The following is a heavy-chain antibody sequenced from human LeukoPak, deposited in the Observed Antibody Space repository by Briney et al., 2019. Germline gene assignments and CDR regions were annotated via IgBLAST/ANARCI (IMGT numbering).Heavy chain of an antibody. CDR3: ARDGGSGWSAALDY. D-gene: IGHD6-19*01. J-gene: IGHJ4*02. CDR1: GGSISSGSYY. CDR2: IYTSGST. Sequence: PSETLSLTCTVAGGSISSGSYYWSWIRQPAGKGLEWNGRIYTSGSTNYNPSLKSRVTISVYTSKNQFSLKLSSVTAADTAVYYCARDGGSGWSAALDYWGQGTLVTVSS. V-gene: IGHV4-61*02.